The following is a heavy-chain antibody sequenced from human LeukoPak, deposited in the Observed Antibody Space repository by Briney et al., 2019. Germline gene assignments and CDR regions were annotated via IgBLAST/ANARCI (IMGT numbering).Heavy chain of an antibody. CDR2: ISSSSSYI. D-gene: IGHD4-11*01. J-gene: IGHJ6*03. CDR3: AREDYSNKYYYYYMDV. V-gene: IGHV3-21*01. Sequence: GASLKISCKGSGYSFTSYWIGWVRQAPGKGLEGVSSISSSSSYIYYADSVKGRFTISRDNAKNSLYLQMNSLRAEDTAVYYCAREDYSNKYYYYYMDVWGKGTTVTVSS. CDR1: GYSFTSYW.